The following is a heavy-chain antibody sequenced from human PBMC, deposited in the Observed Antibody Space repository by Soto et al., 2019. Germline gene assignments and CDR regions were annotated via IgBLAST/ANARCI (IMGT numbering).Heavy chain of an antibody. D-gene: IGHD3-3*01. CDR3: AKYELSYYDFWSGYYNDY. V-gene: IGHV3-66*01. J-gene: IGHJ4*02. CDR2: IYSGGST. Sequence: GGSLRLSCAASGFTVSSNYMSWVRQAPGKGLEWVSVIYSGGSTYYADSVKGRFNISRANSKNTLYLQMNSLRAEDTAVYYCAKYELSYYDFWSGYYNDYWGQGTLVTVSS. CDR1: GFTVSSNY.